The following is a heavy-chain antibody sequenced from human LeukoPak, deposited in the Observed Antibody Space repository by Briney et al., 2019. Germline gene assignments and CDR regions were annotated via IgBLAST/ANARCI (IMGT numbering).Heavy chain of an antibody. Sequence: ASVKVSCKASGYTFTSYYMHWVRQAPGQGLEWMGIINPSGGSTSYAQKFQGRVTMTRDTSTSTVYMELSSLRSEDTAVYYCARDLLPRVLRGDNDNWFDPWGQGTLVTVSS. D-gene: IGHD7-27*01. J-gene: IGHJ5*02. CDR2: INPSGGST. V-gene: IGHV1-46*01. CDR3: ARDLLPRVLRGDNDNWFDP. CDR1: GYTFTSYY.